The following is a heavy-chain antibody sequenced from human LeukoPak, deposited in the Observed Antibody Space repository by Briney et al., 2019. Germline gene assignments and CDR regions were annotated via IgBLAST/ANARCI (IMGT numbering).Heavy chain of an antibody. J-gene: IGHJ5*02. D-gene: IGHD2-8*01. CDR3: ARDGWSLGP. CDR1: GYTFSSYG. Sequence: ASVKVSCKASGYTFSSYGVAWVRQAPGQGPEWMAWIRVYSGNTEYAQKFQDRVTLTADTSTSTVYMELRSLRSDDTAVYYCARDGWSLGPWGQGTLVTVSS. CDR2: IRVYSGNT. V-gene: IGHV1-18*01.